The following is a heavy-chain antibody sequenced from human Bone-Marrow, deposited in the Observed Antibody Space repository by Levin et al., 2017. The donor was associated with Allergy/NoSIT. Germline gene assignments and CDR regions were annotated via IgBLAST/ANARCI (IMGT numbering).Heavy chain of an antibody. CDR3: AKGMGQWIILPSDAFDI. J-gene: IGHJ3*02. CDR1: GFIFSSHA. D-gene: IGHD3-22*01. Sequence: GGSLRLSCAASGFIFSSHAMSWVRQAPGKGLEWVSGISATGGRTYYADSVKGLFTISRDNSRNMLYLQMNSLRAEDSAVSYCAKGMGQWIILPSDAFDIWGLGTTVIVSS. CDR2: ISATGGRT. V-gene: IGHV3-23*01.